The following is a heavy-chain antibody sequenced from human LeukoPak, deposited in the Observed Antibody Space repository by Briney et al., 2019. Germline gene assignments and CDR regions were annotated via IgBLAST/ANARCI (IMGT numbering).Heavy chain of an antibody. CDR1: GFTFSSYA. CDR3: AGDLWFGELLSFDGMDV. D-gene: IGHD3-10*01. Sequence: GGSLRLSCAASGFTFSSYAMHWVRQAPGKGLEWVAVISYDGSNKYYADSVKGRSTISRDNSKNTLYLQMNSLRAEDTAVYYCAGDLWFGELLSFDGMDVWGKGTTVTVSS. J-gene: IGHJ6*04. V-gene: IGHV3-30*04. CDR2: ISYDGSNK.